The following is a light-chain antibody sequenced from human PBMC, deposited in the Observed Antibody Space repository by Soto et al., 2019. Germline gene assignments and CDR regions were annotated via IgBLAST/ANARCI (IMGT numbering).Light chain of an antibody. CDR2: AAS. Sequence: DIQMTQSPSSLSASVGDRVTITCRASQSISSYLNWYQQKPGKAPKLLIYAASSLQSGGPSRFSGSGSWTDFTLTISSLQPEDFATYYCQQSYSTPPWTFGQGTKVEIK. J-gene: IGKJ1*01. CDR3: QQSYSTPPWT. V-gene: IGKV1-39*01. CDR1: QSISSY.